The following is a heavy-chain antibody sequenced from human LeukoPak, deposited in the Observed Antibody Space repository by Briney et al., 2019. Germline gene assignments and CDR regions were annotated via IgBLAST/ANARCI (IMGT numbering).Heavy chain of an antibody. D-gene: IGHD5-18*01. J-gene: IGHJ4*02. Sequence: SETLSLTCTVSGGSISSSSYYWGWIRQPPGKGLEWIGYIYYSGSTNYNPSLKSRVTISVDTSKNQFSLKLSSVTAADTAVYYCARGERGYSYGDFDYWGQGTLVTVSS. CDR2: IYYSGST. V-gene: IGHV4-61*05. CDR3: ARGERGYSYGDFDY. CDR1: GGSISSSSYY.